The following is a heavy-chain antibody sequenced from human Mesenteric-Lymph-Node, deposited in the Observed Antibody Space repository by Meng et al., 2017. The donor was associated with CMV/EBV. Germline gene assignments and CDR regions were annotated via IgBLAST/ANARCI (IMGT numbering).Heavy chain of an antibody. Sequence: CKASGYSFTTDGISWVRQAPGQGLEWMGWINPYNGNTKYAQKLQGRVTMTTDTSTSTGYMELRSLRSDDTAVYYCARDRSGSWGFDPWGQGTLVTVSS. D-gene: IGHD3-3*01. CDR3: ARDRSGSWGFDP. CDR1: GYSFTTDG. CDR2: INPYNGNT. J-gene: IGHJ5*02. V-gene: IGHV1-18*01.